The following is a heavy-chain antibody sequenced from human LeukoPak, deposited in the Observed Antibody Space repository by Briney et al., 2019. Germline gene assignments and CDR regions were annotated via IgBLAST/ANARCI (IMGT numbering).Heavy chain of an antibody. CDR3: ARDKYCSGGSCYSDYYYYYGMDV. V-gene: IGHV1-18*01. D-gene: IGHD2-15*01. CDR2: ISAYNGDT. J-gene: IGHJ6*02. Sequence: ASVKVSCMTSGYIFAHNGISWVRQAPGQGPEWMGWISAYNGDTNYAQNFQGRVTMTRDTSTSTVYMELRSLRSDDTAVYYCARDKYCSGGSCYSDYYYYYGMDVWGQGTTVTVSS. CDR1: GYIFAHNG.